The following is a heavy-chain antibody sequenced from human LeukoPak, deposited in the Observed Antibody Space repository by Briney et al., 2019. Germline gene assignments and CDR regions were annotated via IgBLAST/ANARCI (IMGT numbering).Heavy chain of an antibody. J-gene: IGHJ5*02. CDR1: GGSFSGYY. D-gene: IGHD2-15*01. CDR2: INHSGST. Sequence: KTSETLSLTCAVYGGSFSGYYWSWIRQPPGKGLEWIGEINHSGSTNYNPSLKSRVTISVDTSKNQFSLKLSSVTAADTAVYYCAREPAHYCSGGSCQRWFDPWGQGTLVTVSS. V-gene: IGHV4-34*01. CDR3: AREPAHYCSGGSCQRWFDP.